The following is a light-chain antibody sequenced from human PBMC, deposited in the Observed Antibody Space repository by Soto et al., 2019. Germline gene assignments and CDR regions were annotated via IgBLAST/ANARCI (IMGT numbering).Light chain of an antibody. CDR2: LGS. Sequence: EIVMTHSPLSLSVTPVESASIFCRSSQSLLRSSGYLYLDWYVKKPGQSPQLLVSLGSNRASGVPDRFSGSGSGTEFTLEISRVEADDVGIYYCMQALEIPLTFGEGPKV. CDR3: MQALEIPLT. V-gene: IGKV2-28*01. J-gene: IGKJ4*01. CDR1: QSLLRSSGYLY.